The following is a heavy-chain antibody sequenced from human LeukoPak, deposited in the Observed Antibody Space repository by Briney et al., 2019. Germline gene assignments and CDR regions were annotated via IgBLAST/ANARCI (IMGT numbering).Heavy chain of an antibody. CDR3: ARIGMVRGVFDY. CDR2: INPNSGGT. D-gene: IGHD3-10*01. Sequence: ASVKVSCKASGYTFTGYYMHWVRQAPGQGLEWMGWINPNSGGTNYAQKFQGRVTTTRDTSISTAYMELSRLRSDDTAVYYCARIGMVRGVFDYWGQGTLVTVSS. V-gene: IGHV1-2*02. CDR1: GYTFTGYY. J-gene: IGHJ4*02.